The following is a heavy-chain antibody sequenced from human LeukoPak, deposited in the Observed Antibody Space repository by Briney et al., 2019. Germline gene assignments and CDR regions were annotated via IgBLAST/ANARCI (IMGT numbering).Heavy chain of an antibody. Sequence: PGGSLRLSCAASGFTFSSYAMSWVRQAPGKGLEWVSVIYSGGSTYYADSVKGRFTISRDNSKNTLYLQMNSLRAEDTAVYYCARDTSPGIAVAGYFDYWGQGTLVTVSS. CDR2: IYSGGST. D-gene: IGHD6-19*01. V-gene: IGHV3-66*01. CDR3: ARDTSPGIAVAGYFDY. CDR1: GFTFSSYA. J-gene: IGHJ4*02.